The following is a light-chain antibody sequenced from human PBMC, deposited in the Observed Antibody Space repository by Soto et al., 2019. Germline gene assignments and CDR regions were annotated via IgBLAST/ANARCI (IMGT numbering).Light chain of an antibody. J-gene: IGKJ4*01. CDR3: HKYNHAPT. Sequence: IQLTQYPSSLSASVGDRVTITCRASQAISSYLAWYQQKPGKVPELLIYATSTLQSGAPSRFSGSGSGTDFTLTISSLQPEDVATYYCHKYNHAPTFGGGTKVEIK. V-gene: IGKV1-27*01. CDR1: QAISSY. CDR2: ATS.